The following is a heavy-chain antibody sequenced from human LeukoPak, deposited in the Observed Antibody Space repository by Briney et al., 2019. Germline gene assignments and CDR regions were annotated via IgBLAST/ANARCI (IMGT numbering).Heavy chain of an antibody. D-gene: IGHD6-13*01. V-gene: IGHV4-34*01. CDR1: GGSFSGYY. CDR3: ARAGYSSSWSLYYYYGMDV. Sequence: SETLSLTCAVYGGSFSGYYWSWIRQPPGKGLEGMGGINHSGSTNYNPSIKSRATISVDTSKNQFSLKLSSVTAADTAVYYCARAGYSSSWSLYYYYGMDVWGQGTTVTVSS. CDR2: INHSGST. J-gene: IGHJ6*02.